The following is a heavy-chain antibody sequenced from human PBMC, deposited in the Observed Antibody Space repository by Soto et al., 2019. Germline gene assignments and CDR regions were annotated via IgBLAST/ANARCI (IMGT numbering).Heavy chain of an antibody. V-gene: IGHV1-69*08. Sequence: VQLVQSGAEVKKPGSSVKVSCKASGGTFSRYSITWVRQAPGHGLEWIGRIIPIFGIASYAQKFQGRVTITADESTSTADMELSSLRSDDTAVYYCAREDRDRETGLVPAAIDGMDVWGQGTTVTVSS. CDR3: AREDRDRETGLVPAAIDGMDV. D-gene: IGHD2-2*01. J-gene: IGHJ6*02. CDR2: IIPIFGIA. CDR1: GGTFSRYS.